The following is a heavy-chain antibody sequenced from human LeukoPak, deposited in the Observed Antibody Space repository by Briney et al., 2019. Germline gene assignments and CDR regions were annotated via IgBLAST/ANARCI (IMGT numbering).Heavy chain of an antibody. CDR3: AKDQRQIGY. Sequence: GGSLRLSCAASGFTFSPAAMTRVRQAPGKGLEWVSTIGGSGGSTYYADSVKGRFTISRDNSKNTLYLQMNSLRAEDTAIYYCAKDQRQIGYWGRGTLVTVSS. V-gene: IGHV3-23*01. CDR1: GFTFSPAA. J-gene: IGHJ4*02. CDR2: IGGSGGST.